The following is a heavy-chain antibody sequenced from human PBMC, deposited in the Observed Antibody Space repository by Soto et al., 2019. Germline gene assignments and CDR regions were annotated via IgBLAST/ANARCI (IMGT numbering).Heavy chain of an antibody. Sequence: PVGSLRLSCAASGFNFNSYTINWVRQAPWKRLEWLSSISSSGYIFSTDSVRGRFTISRDNAKNSVYLQINSLRAEDTAVYFCARDCSGGSCYPGMDVWGQGTTVTVSS. V-gene: IGHV3-21*01. D-gene: IGHD2-15*01. J-gene: IGHJ6*02. CDR2: ISSSGYI. CDR3: ARDCSGGSCYPGMDV. CDR1: GFNFNSYT.